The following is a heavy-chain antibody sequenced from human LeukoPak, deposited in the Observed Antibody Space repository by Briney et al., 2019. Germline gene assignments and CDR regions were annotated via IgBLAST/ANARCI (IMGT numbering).Heavy chain of an antibody. D-gene: IGHD3-10*01. Sequence: SETLSLTCAVYGESFSGFYWSWIRQPPGKTLEWIGEMNPSGNTNYNPSLQSRATISVDTSKNQFPLKLNSVTAADAAVYYCARRSYTSTWYFATWYFGYWGRGTLVTVSS. CDR1: GESFSGFY. CDR3: ARRSYTSTWYFATWYFGY. CDR2: MNPSGNT. J-gene: IGHJ4*02. V-gene: IGHV4-34*01.